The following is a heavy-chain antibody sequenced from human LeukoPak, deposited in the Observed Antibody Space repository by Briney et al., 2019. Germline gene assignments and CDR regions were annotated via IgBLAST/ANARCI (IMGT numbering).Heavy chain of an antibody. J-gene: IGHJ4*02. CDR2: IKQDGSEK. D-gene: IGHD3-10*01. CDR1: GFTFSSYW. Sequence: GGSLRLSCAASGFTFSSYWMSWVRQAPGKGLEWVANIKQDGSEKYYVDSVKGRFTISRDNAKNSLYLQMNSLRAEDTAVYYWARDIMVRGVMHFDYWGQGTLVTVSS. V-gene: IGHV3-7*01. CDR3: ARDIMVRGVMHFDY.